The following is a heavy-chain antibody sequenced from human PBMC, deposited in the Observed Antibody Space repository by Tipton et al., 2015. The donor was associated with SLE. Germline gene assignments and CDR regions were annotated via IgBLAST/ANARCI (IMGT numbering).Heavy chain of an antibody. CDR3: ARVGANGSGY. D-gene: IGHD3-3*01. V-gene: IGHV4-34*01. J-gene: IGHJ4*02. Sequence: TLSLTCAVYGGSFSGYYWSWIRQPPGKGLEWIGEINHSGSTNYNPSLKSRVTISVDTSKNQFSLKLSSVTAADTAVYYCARVGANGSGYWGQGTLVTVSS. CDR2: INHSGST. CDR1: GGSFSGYY.